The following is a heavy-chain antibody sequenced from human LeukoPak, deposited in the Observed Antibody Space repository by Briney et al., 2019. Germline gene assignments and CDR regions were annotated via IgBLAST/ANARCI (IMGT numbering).Heavy chain of an antibody. CDR1: GYTFTSYG. J-gene: IGHJ4*02. CDR2: INAYNGNT. D-gene: IGHD5-18*01. V-gene: IGHV1-18*01. CDR3: ARDGEGDSSCDY. Sequence: ASVKVSCKASGYTFTSYGTSWVRQAPGQGLEWMGWINAYNGNTYYAQKLQGRVTMTTDTSTSTAYMELRSLRSDDTAVYYCARDGEGDSSCDYWGQGTLVTVSS.